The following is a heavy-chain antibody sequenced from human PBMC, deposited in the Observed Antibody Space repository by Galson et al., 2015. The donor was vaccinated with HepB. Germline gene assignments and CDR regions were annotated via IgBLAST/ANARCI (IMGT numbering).Heavy chain of an antibody. CDR3: ARSPGSSGWYDAFDI. V-gene: IGHV3-21*04. D-gene: IGHD6-19*01. J-gene: IGHJ3*02. Sequence: SLRLSCAASGFTFSSYTLNWVRQAPGKGLEWVSSISLSSTYIYYADSVKGRFTISRDNAKNSLYLQMNSLRADDTAVYYCARSPGSSGWYDAFDIWGQGTMVTVSS. CDR1: GFTFSSYT. CDR2: ISLSSTYI.